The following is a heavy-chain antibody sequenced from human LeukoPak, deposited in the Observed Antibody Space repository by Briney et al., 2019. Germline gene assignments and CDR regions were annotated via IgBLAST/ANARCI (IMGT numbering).Heavy chain of an antibody. V-gene: IGHV4-30-2*01. CDR1: GGSISSGGYS. Sequence: TLSLTCAVSGGSISSGGYSWSWIRQPPGKGLEWIGYIYHSGSTYYNPSLKSRVTISVDRSKNQFSLKLSSVTAADTAVYYCARQNTVTHWLDPWGQGTLVTVSS. CDR3: ARQNTVTHWLDP. D-gene: IGHD4-17*01. CDR2: IYHSGST. J-gene: IGHJ5*02.